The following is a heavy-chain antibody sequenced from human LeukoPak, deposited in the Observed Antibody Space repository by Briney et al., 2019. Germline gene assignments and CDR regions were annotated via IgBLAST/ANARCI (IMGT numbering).Heavy chain of an antibody. CDR1: GYTFTSYG. CDR2: ISGYNGHT. J-gene: IGHJ5*02. CDR3: ARDSREVLLWFGEFSP. Sequence: ASVKVSCKASGYTFTSYGISWVRQAPGQGLEWMGWISGYNGHTKYAQKFQGRATVTTDTSTSTAYMELRSLRSDDTAVYYCARDSREVLLWFGEFSPWGQGTLVTVSS. D-gene: IGHD3-10*01. V-gene: IGHV1-18*01.